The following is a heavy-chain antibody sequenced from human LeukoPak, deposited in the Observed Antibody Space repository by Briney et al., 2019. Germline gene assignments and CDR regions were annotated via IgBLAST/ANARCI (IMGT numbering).Heavy chain of an antibody. V-gene: IGHV4-59*01. J-gene: IGHJ4*02. CDR3: ARESRGSYYFDY. CDR2: IYYSGST. CDR1: GGSISSYY. Sequence: SETLSLTCTVSGGSISSYYWSWIRQPPGKGLEWIGYIYYSGSTNYNPSLKSRVTISVDTSKNQFSLKLSSVTAADTAVYYCARESRGSYYFDYWGQGTLVTVSS. D-gene: IGHD1-26*01.